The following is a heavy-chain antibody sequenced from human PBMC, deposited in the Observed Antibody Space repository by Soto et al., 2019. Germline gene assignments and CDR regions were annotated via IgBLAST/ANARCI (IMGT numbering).Heavy chain of an antibody. Sequence: ELKLLEIGGGLVQPGGSLRLSCAASEFTFSTYAMTWVRQAPGRGLQWVATISDSGDITYYADSVKGRFTISRDNSRNTLYLQMNNLRAEDTALYYCAKDRNHYGSGSYFDYWGQGTLVTGSS. CDR1: EFTFSTYA. CDR3: AKDRNHYGSGSYFDY. V-gene: IGHV3-23*01. D-gene: IGHD3-10*01. J-gene: IGHJ4*02. CDR2: ISDSGDIT.